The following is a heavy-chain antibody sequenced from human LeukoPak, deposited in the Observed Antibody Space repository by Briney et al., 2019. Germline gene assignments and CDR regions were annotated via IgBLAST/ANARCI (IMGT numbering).Heavy chain of an antibody. CDR3: ARVSDGSGSYYFDY. Sequence: PSETLSLTCAVSGYSISGGYYWGWIRQPPGKGLEWIGSIYHSGNTYYNPSLRGRVTISLDTSKNQFSLKLSSVTAADTAVYYCARVSDGSGSYYFDYWGQGTLVTVSS. CDR1: GYSISGGYY. CDR2: IYHSGNT. V-gene: IGHV4-38-2*01. J-gene: IGHJ4*02. D-gene: IGHD1-26*01.